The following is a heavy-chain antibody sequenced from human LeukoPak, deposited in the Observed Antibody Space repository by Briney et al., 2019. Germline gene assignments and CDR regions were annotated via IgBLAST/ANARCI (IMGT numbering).Heavy chain of an antibody. D-gene: IGHD4-17*01. CDR3: AKYYGDYPPGGY. CDR1: GFTFSSYG. J-gene: IGHJ4*02. V-gene: IGHV3-23*01. CDR2: ISGSGGST. Sequence: GGSLRLSCAASGFTFSSYGMHWVRQAPGKGLEWVSAISGSGGSTYYADSVKGRFTISRDNSKNTLYLQMNSLRAEDTAVYYCAKYYGDYPPGGYWGQGTLVTVSS.